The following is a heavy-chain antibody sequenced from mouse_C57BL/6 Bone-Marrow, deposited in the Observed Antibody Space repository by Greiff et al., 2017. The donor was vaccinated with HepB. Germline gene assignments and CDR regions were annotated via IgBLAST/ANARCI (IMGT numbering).Heavy chain of an antibody. CDR2: FYPGSGSI. V-gene: IGHV1-62-2*01. CDR1: GYTFTEYT. CDR3: ARHEEGFTTVVASTGFDY. Sequence: QVQLQQSGAELVKPGASVKLSCKASGYTFTEYTIHWVKQRSGQGLEWIGWFYPGSGSIKYNEKFKDKATLTADKSSSTVYMELSSLTSEDSAVYFCARHEEGFTTVVASTGFDYWGQGTTLTVSS. J-gene: IGHJ2*01. D-gene: IGHD1-1*01.